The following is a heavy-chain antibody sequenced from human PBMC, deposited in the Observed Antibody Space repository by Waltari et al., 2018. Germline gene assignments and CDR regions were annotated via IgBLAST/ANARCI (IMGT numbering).Heavy chain of an antibody. J-gene: IGHJ4*02. D-gene: IGHD3-22*01. CDR3: ARRGGRGDSSGYYSPI. CDR2: IYYSGGT. V-gene: IGHV4-39*01. Sequence: QLQLQESGPGLVKPSETLSLTCTVSGGSISSSSYYWGWIRQPPGKGLEWIGSIYYSGGTYYNPSLKGRVTISVDTAKNQFSLKLSSVTAADTAVYYCARRGGRGDSSGYYSPIWGQGTLVTVSS. CDR1: GGSISSSSYY.